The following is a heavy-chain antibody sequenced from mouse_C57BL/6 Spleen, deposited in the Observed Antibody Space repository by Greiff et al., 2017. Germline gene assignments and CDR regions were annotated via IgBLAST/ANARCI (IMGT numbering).Heavy chain of an antibody. CDR3: ARGGVTTLNWHYYAMDY. CDR1: GYTFTDYY. CDR2: INPNNGGT. J-gene: IGHJ4*01. D-gene: IGHD2-1*01. Sequence: EVQLQQSGPELVKPGASVKISCKASGYTFTDYYMNWVKQSHGKSLEWIGDINPNNGGTSYNQKFKGKATLTVDKSSSTAYMELRSLTSEDSAVYYCARGGVTTLNWHYYAMDYWGQGTSVTVSS. V-gene: IGHV1-26*01.